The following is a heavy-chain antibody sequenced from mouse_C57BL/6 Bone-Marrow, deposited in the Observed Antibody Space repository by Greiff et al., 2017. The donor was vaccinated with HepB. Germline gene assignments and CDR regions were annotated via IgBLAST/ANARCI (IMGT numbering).Heavy chain of an antibody. V-gene: IGHV3-1*01. CDR3: ARRADYAMDY. CDR2: ISYSGST. J-gene: IGHJ4*01. CDR1: GYSITSGYD. Sequence: DVQLQESGPGMVKPSQSLSLTCTVTGYSITSGYDWHWIRHFPGNKLEWMGYISYSGSTNYNPSLKSRISITHDTSKNHFFLKLNSVTTEDTATYYCARRADYAMDYWGQGTSVTVSS.